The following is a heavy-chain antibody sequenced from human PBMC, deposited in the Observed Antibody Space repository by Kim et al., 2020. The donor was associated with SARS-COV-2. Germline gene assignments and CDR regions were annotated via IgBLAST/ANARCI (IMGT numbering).Heavy chain of an antibody. V-gene: IGHV1-18*04. CDR2: ISAYNGNT. CDR1: GYTFTSYG. J-gene: IGHJ2*01. D-gene: IGHD5-12*01. Sequence: ASVKVSCKASGYTFTSYGISWVRQAPGQGLEWMGWISAYNGNTNYAQKLQGRVTMTTDTSTSTAYMELRSLRSDDTAVYYCARTTKVSLNMVAPIRYFDLWGRGTLVTVSS. CDR3: ARTTKVSLNMVAPIRYFDL.